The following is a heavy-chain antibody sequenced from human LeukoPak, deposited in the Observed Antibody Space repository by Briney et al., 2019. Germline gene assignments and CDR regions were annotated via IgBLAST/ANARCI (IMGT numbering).Heavy chain of an antibody. D-gene: IGHD5-18*01. J-gene: IGHJ6*03. CDR1: GFNFSSYA. Sequence: PGGSLRLSCAASGFNFSSYAMSWVRQAPGKGLEWVSAISGSGDTTYYADSVKGRFTISRDNSKNTLYLQMNSLRAEDTAIYYCAKGGYTYGPTLGDYYYYYMDVWGKGTTVTVSS. CDR3: AKGGYTYGPTLGDYYYYYMDV. V-gene: IGHV3-23*01. CDR2: ISGSGDTT.